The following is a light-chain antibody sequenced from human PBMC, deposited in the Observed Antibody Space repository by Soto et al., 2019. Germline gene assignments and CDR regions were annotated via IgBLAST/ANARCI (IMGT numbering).Light chain of an antibody. J-gene: IGLJ1*01. CDR1: SSDVGGYNY. CDR3: CSYTTSNTRQIA. V-gene: IGLV2-14*01. CDR2: DVT. Sequence: QSVLTQPASVSGSPGQSITISCTGTSSDVGGYNYVSWYQQQPGKAPKFMIYDVTNRPSGVSNRFSGSKSGNTASLTISGLQAEDEADYYCCSYTTSNTRQIAFGTGTKVTV.